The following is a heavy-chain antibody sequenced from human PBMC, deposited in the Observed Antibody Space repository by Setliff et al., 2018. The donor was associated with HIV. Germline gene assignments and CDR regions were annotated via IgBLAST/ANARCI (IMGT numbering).Heavy chain of an antibody. CDR3: ARVPSCADAWCYMYYYYCYGMDV. CDR2: IYYSGST. CDR1: GASISSSGYY. D-gene: IGHD2-8*02. J-gene: IGHJ6*02. Sequence: SETLSLTCTVSGASISSSGYYWGWIRQPPGKGLEWIGTIYYSGSTYYNPSLKSRVTISVDTSKKQFSLKLKSVTAADTAVYYCARVPSCADAWCYMYYYYCYGMDVWGQGTTVTVSS. V-gene: IGHV4-39*07.